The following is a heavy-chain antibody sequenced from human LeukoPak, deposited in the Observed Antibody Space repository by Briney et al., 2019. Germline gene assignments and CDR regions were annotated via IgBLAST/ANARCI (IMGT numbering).Heavy chain of an antibody. D-gene: IGHD4-23*01. CDR2: IYYSGST. CDR1: AGSISRYY. V-gene: IGHV4-59*01. Sequence: PSETLSLTCSVSAGSISRYYWSWIRQPPGKGLEWIGYIYYSGSTNYNPSLKSRVTISVDTSKNQFSLKLSSVTAADTAVYYCARVYGGNSLGYWGQGTLVTVSS. CDR3: ARVYGGNSLGY. J-gene: IGHJ4*02.